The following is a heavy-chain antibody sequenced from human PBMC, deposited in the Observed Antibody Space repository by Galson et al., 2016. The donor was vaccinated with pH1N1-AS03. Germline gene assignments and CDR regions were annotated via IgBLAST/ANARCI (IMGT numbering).Heavy chain of an antibody. J-gene: IGHJ3*02. CDR3: ARGVQWLVNRDAFDI. CDR1: GYSFTSYW. D-gene: IGHD6-19*01. CDR2: IYPGDSDT. V-gene: IGHV5-51*01. Sequence: QSGAEVKKPGESLKISCKGSGYSFTSYWIGWVRQMPGKGLEWMGIIYPGDSDTRYSPSFQGQVTISADKSISTAYLQWSSLKASATAMYYRARGVQWLVNRDAFDIWGQGTMVTVSS.